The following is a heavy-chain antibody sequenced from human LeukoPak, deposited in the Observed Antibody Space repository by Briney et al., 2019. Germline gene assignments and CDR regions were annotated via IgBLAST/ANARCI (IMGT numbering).Heavy chain of an antibody. V-gene: IGHV3-9*01. D-gene: IGHD3-22*01. CDR3: AKDVGSMIVVVRH. CDR2: ISWNGGDI. Sequence: GRSLRLSCAASGFTFDDYAMHWVRQVPGKGLEWVSGISWNGGDIVYADSVKGRFTISRDNAKNSLYLKMNSLRPEDTALYYCAKDVGSMIVVVRHWGQGTLVTVSS. CDR1: GFTFDDYA. J-gene: IGHJ4*02.